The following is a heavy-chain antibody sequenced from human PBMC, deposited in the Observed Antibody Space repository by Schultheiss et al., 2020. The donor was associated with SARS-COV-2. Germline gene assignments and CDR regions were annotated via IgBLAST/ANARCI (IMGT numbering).Heavy chain of an antibody. CDR1: GGSFSGYY. CDR2: INHSGST. V-gene: IGHV4-34*01. D-gene: IGHD6-6*01. J-gene: IGHJ4*01. CDR3: APRYSSSSVADY. Sequence: SETLSLTCAVYGGSFSGYYWSWIRQPPGKGLEWIGEINHSGSTNYNPSLKSRVTISVDTSKNQFSLKLSSVTAADTAVYYCAPRYSSSSVADYWGHGTLVTVSS.